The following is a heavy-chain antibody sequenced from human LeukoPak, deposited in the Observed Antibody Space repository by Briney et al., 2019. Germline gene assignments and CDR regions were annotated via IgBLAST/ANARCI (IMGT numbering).Heavy chain of an antibody. CDR3: ASQKLGYCSGGSCYGDAFDI. J-gene: IGHJ3*02. CDR2: ISWNSGSI. CDR1: GFTFDDYA. V-gene: IGHV3-9*03. D-gene: IGHD2-15*01. Sequence: PGGSLRLSCAASGFTFDDYAMHWVRQAPGKGLEWVSGISWNSGSIGYADSVKGRFTISRDNAKNSLYLQMNSLRAEDLALHYCASQKLGYCSGGSCYGDAFDIWGQGTMVTVSS.